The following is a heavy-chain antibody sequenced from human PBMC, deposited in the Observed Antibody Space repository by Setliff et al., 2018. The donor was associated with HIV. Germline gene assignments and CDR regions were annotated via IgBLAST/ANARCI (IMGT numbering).Heavy chain of an antibody. Sequence: ASVKVSCKASGYTFTSYAMHWVRQAPGQRLEWMGWINAGNGNTKYSQKFQGRVTITRDTSANTAYMELSSLRSEDTAVYYCAGGSCSGCYLSDYWGQGTLVTVSS. D-gene: IGHD6-19*01. J-gene: IGHJ4*02. CDR2: INAGNGNT. V-gene: IGHV1-3*01. CDR1: GYTFTSYA. CDR3: AGGSCSGCYLSDY.